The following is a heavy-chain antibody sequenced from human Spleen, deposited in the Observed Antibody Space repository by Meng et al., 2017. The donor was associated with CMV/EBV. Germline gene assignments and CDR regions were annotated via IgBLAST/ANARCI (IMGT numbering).Heavy chain of an antibody. J-gene: IGHJ4*02. D-gene: IGHD4-23*01. CDR2: INSDGSST. Sequence: ASGFTFSSYWMHWVRQAPGKGLVWVSRINSDGSSTSYADSVKGRFTISRDNAKNTLYLQMNSLRAEDTAVYYCAREVSGGNSGGDYWGQGTLVTVSS. CDR3: AREVSGGNSGGDY. CDR1: GFTFSSYW. V-gene: IGHV3-74*01.